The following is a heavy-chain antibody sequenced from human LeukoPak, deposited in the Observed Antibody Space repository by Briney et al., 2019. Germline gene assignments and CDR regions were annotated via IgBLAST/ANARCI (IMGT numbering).Heavy chain of an antibody. D-gene: IGHD6-19*01. CDR3: ARAGARYSSGSIDLDY. CDR2: INPNSGGT. J-gene: IGHJ4*02. V-gene: IGHV1-2*04. Sequence: GASVKVSCKASGYTFTGYYMHWVRQAPGQGLEWMGWINPNSGGTNYAQKFQGWVTMTRDTSISTAYMELSRLRSDDTAVYYCARAGARYSSGSIDLDYWGQGTLVTVSS. CDR1: GYTFTGYY.